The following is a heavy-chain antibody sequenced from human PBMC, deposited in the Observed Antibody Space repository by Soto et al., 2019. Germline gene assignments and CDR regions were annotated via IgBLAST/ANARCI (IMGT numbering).Heavy chain of an antibody. CDR3: ARGRYWDY. Sequence: QVHLVQSGAEVKKPGASVKVSCKASGYTFTSYGITWVRQAPGQGLEWMGWISAHNGNPDYEQQLQGGVIVTRDTSTSTADMELRSLRSDDTAVYYCARGRYWDYWGQGALVTVSS. CDR1: GYTFTSYG. D-gene: IGHD2-8*02. J-gene: IGHJ4*02. V-gene: IGHV1-18*01. CDR2: ISAHNGNP.